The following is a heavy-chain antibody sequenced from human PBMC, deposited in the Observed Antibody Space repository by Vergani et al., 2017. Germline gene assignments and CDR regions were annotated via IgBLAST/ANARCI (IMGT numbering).Heavy chain of an antibody. V-gene: IGHV3-21*01. CDR3: ARITDILTGYYPSIAVDY. J-gene: IGHJ4*02. CDR2: ISSSISYI. D-gene: IGHD3-9*01. CDR1: GFTFSSYS. Sequence: EVQLVESGGGLVKPGGSLRLSCAASGFTFSSYSMNWVRQAPGKGLEWVSSISSSISYIYYADSVKGRFTISRDNAKNSLYLQMNSLRAEDTAVYYCARITDILTGYYPSIAVDYWGQGTLVTVSS.